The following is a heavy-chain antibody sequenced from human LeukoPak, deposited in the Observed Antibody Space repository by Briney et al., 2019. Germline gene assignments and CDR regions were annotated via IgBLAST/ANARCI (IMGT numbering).Heavy chain of an antibody. CDR3: ARSQSGRYASFDY. V-gene: IGHV4-59*02. D-gene: IGHD1-26*01. CDR1: GDSVNSYY. Sequence: PSETLSLTCTVSGDSVNSYYWSWIRQPPGKGLQWIGYIYYSGSTNYSPSLRSRVTISIDSSKNQFSLKLPSVTAADTAVYYCARSQSGRYASFDYWGQGNLVTVSS. CDR2: IYYSGST. J-gene: IGHJ4*02.